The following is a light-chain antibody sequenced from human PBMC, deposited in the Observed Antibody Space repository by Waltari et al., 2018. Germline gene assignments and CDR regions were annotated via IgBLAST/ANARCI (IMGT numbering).Light chain of an antibody. CDR2: EVS. V-gene: IGLV2-14*01. J-gene: IGLJ2*01. Sequence: QSALTQPASVSGSPGQSITISCTGSSSDVGVYNYVSWYQQHPGKAPKLLIYEVSYRPSGVSYRVSGSKSGTTASLTISGLQAEDEADYYCSSYTTSSTRVVFGGGTTVTVL. CDR1: SSDVGVYNY. CDR3: SSYTTSSTRVV.